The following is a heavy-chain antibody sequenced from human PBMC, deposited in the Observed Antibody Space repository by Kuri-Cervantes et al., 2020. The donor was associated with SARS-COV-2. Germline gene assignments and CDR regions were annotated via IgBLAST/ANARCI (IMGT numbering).Heavy chain of an antibody. CDR3: ARIVGNDAFDI. CDR1: GFSLSTSGM. D-gene: IGHD2-21*01. V-gene: IGHV4-38-2*02. J-gene: IGHJ3*02. CDR2: IYHSGST. Sequence: SGPTLVKPTQTLTLTCTFSGFSLSTSGMCVSWIRQPPGKGLEWIGSIYHSGSTYYNPSLKSQVTISVDTSKNQFSLKLSSVTAADTAVYYCARIVGNDAFDIWGQGTMVTVSS.